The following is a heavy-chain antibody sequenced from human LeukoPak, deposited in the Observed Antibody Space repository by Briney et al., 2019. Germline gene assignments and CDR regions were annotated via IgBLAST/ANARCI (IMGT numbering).Heavy chain of an antibody. D-gene: IGHD3-9*01. J-gene: IGHJ4*02. V-gene: IGHV3-66*01. CDR3: ASSDILTGTYFDY. CDR2: IYSGGST. CDR1: GFTVSSNY. Sequence: PGGSLRLSCAASGFTVSSNYMSWVRQAPGKGLEWVSVIYSGGSTYYADSVKGRFTISRDNSKNTLYLQMNSLRAEDTAAYYCASSDILTGTYFDYWGQGTLVTVSS.